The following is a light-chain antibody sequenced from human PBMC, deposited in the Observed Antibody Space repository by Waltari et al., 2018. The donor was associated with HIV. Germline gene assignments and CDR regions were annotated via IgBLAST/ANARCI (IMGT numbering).Light chain of an antibody. Sequence: QSALTQPASVSGSPGQSISISCTGTSSDIGGFKLVSWYQQHPGKAPQLIIYEVNQRPVGISNRFSGSQSGNTASLTISGLQAEDEAEYFCSSYGGSNVFYVFGSGTRVTVL. J-gene: IGLJ1*01. CDR3: SSYGGSNVFYV. V-gene: IGLV2-23*02. CDR2: EVN. CDR1: SSDIGGFKL.